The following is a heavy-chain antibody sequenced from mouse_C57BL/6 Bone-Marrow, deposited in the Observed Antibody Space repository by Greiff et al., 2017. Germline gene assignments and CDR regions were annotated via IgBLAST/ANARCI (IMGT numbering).Heavy chain of an antibody. J-gene: IGHJ4*01. CDR2: IHPSDSDT. V-gene: IGHV1-74*01. CDR3: ALITTIVATEYYYAMDY. D-gene: IGHD1-1*01. CDR1: GYTFTSYW. Sequence: QVQLKQPGAELVKPGASVKVSCKASGYTFTSYWMHWVKQRPGQGLEWIGRIHPSDSDTNYNQKFKGKATLTVDKSSSTAYMQLSSLTSEDSAVYYCALITTIVATEYYYAMDYWGQGTLGTVS.